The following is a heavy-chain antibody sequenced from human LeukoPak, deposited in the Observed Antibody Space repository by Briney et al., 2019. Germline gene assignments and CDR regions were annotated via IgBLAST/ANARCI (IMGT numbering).Heavy chain of an antibody. J-gene: IGHJ4*02. D-gene: IGHD2-2*01. CDR1: GGSISSYY. CDR3: ARARCSSTSCPLDY. Sequence: PSETLSLTCTVSGGSISSYYWSWLRQPAGKGLEWIGRIYTSGSTNYNPSLKSRVTMSVDTSKNQFSLKLSSVTAADTAVYYCARARCSSTSCPLDYWGQGTLVTVSS. V-gene: IGHV4-4*07. CDR2: IYTSGST.